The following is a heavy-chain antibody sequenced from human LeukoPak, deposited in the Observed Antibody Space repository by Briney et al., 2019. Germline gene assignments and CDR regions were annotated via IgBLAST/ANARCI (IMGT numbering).Heavy chain of an antibody. CDR1: GVTFSNYG. V-gene: IGHV3-30*03. D-gene: IGHD5-12*01. Sequence: SGGSLRLSCAASGVTFSNYGMPWVRQAPGKGLEWVALISSNGNDKVYGDSVKGRFTISRDDSKSTLYLQMNSLRVEDSAVYYCTTKVTRGNSGDDYDDWGQGTLVTVSS. CDR3: TTKVTRGNSGDDYDD. J-gene: IGHJ4*02. CDR2: ISSNGNDK.